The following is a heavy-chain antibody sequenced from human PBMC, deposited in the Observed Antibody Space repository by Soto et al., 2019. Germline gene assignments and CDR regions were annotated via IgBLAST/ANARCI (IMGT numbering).Heavy chain of an antibody. CDR2: FHYSGST. D-gene: IGHD3-22*01. V-gene: IGHV4-39*01. CDR3: AAHDSGGYYAEY. J-gene: IGHJ4*02. CDR1: GNSVTIGDYS. Sequence: QLQLQESGPGLVKPSETLSLPCTVSGNSVTIGDYSWAWIRQPPGKGLEWIGGFHYSGSTSYNPSLKSRVTISGDTSKKQFSLKLTSVTAADAAVYYCAAHDSGGYYAEYWGQGTLVTVSA.